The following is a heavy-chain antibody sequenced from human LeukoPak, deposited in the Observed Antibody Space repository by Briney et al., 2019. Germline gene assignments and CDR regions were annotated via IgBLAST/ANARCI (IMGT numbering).Heavy chain of an antibody. CDR1: GGSISSYY. J-gene: IGHJ4*02. CDR3: ARGTAMVTGIGY. V-gene: IGHV4-59*01. Sequence: SETLSLTCTVSGGSISSYYWSWIRQPPGKGLEWIGYIYYSGSTNYNPSLKSRVTISVDTSKNQFSLKLSSVTAADTAVYYCARGTAMVTGIGYWGQGTLVTVSS. CDR2: IYYSGST. D-gene: IGHD5-18*01.